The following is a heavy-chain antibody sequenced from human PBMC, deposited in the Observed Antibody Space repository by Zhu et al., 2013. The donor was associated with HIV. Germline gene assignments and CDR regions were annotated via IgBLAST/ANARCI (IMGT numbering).Heavy chain of an antibody. CDR2: MNPKSGNS. D-gene: IGHD6-19*01. V-gene: IGHV1-8*02. CDR1: GYTFSNYD. Sequence: QVLLVQSGAEVKKPGASVKVSCKASGYTFSNYDINWVRQAPGQGLEWMGWMNPKSGNSGYAQKFQGRVTMTRDASTDTAYMDLSSLRFEDSAMYYCARPGKTSGWYVYWFDVWGQGTLLTVSS. J-gene: IGHJ5*02. CDR3: ARPGKTSGWYVYWFDV.